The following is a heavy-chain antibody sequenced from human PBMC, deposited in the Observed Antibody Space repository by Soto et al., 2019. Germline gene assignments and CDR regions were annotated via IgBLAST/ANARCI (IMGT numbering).Heavy chain of an antibody. Sequence: LRLSCAASGFTFSSYAMSWVRQAPGKGLEWVSAISGSGGSKYYADSVKGRFTISRDNSKNTLYLQMNSLRAEDTAVYYCANWKDGRYYFDYWGQGTLVTVSS. J-gene: IGHJ4*02. V-gene: IGHV3-23*01. D-gene: IGHD1-1*01. CDR1: GFTFSSYA. CDR3: ANWKDGRYYFDY. CDR2: ISGSGGSK.